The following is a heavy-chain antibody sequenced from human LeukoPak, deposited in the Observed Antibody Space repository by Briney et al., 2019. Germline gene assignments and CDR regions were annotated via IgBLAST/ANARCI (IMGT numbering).Heavy chain of an antibody. J-gene: IGHJ4*02. CDR2: IKQDGSEK. Sequence: GGSLRLSCAVSGITFSSFWMSWVRQAPGKGLEWVANIKQDGSEKYYVDSVKGRFIISRDNAKNSVYLQMNSLRAEDTAVYYCAKSSWYCTGGSCYFDYWGQGTLVTVSS. CDR1: GITFSSFW. V-gene: IGHV3-7*01. CDR3: AKSSWYCTGGSCYFDY. D-gene: IGHD2-15*01.